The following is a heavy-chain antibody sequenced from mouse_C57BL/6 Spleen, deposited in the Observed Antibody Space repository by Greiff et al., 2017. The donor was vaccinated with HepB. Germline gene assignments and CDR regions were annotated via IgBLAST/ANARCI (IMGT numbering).Heavy chain of an antibody. CDR1: GYTFTSYW. V-gene: IGHV1-7*01. Sequence: QVQLKESGAELAKPGASVKLSCKASGYTFTSYWMHWVKQRPGQGLEWIGYINPSSGYTKYNQKFKDKATSTADKSSSTAYMQLSSLTYEDSAVYYCARGEGSSPAWFAYWGQGTLVTVSA. CDR3: ARGEGSSPAWFAY. CDR2: INPSSGYT. D-gene: IGHD1-1*01. J-gene: IGHJ3*01.